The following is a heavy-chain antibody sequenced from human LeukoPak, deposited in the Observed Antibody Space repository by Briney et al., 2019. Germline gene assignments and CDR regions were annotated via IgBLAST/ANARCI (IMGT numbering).Heavy chain of an antibody. CDR3: ARGTFVLRFLEWLFPYYFDY. CDR1: GGSFSGYY. V-gene: IGHV4-34*01. Sequence: PSETLSLTCAVYGGSFSGYYWSWIRQPPGKGLEWIGEINHSGSTNYNPSLKSRVTISVDTSKNQFSLKLSSVTAADTAVYYCARGTFVLRFLEWLFPYYFDYWGQGTLVTVSS. CDR2: INHSGST. J-gene: IGHJ4*02. D-gene: IGHD3-3*01.